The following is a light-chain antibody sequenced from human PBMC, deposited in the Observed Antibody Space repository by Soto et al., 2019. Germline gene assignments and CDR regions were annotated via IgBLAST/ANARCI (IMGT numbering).Light chain of an antibody. J-gene: IGKJ3*01. CDR2: GAP. CDR3: QKYNSAPFT. CDR1: QSVRSN. V-gene: IGKV3-15*01. Sequence: EMVMTQSPSTLPASPGERATLSCRASQSVRSNLAWYQQKPGQAPRVLTYGAPTRATGIPARFSGSGSGTDFTLTISSLQPEDVGTYYCQKYNSAPFTFGPGTKVDIK.